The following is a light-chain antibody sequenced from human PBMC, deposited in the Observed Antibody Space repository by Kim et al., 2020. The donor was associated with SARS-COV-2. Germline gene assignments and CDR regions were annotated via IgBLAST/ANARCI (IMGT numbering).Light chain of an antibody. Sequence: DIQMTQSPSSLSASVGDRVTITCRASQGISDDLGWYQQKPGKAPKRLIYAASTLQSGVPSRFSGSGSGTEFTLTISSLQPEDFATYYCLQHNSYPPRWTFGQGTKVDIK. CDR1: QGISDD. CDR2: AAS. V-gene: IGKV1-17*01. J-gene: IGKJ1*01. CDR3: LQHNSYPPRWT.